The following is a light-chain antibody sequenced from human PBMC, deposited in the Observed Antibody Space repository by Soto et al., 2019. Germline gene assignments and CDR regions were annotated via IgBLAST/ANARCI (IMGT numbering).Light chain of an antibody. J-gene: IGLJ1*01. V-gene: IGLV2-14*01. CDR3: SSYTSSNSYV. CDR2: DVS. CDR1: SSDVGAYNS. Sequence: QAAVTQPASVSGSPGESIAISCTGTSSDVGAYNSVSWYQQYPGKAPKLMIHDVSNRPSGVSDRFSGSKSGNTASLTISGLQAEDEADYYCSSYTSSNSYVFGSGTKFTVL.